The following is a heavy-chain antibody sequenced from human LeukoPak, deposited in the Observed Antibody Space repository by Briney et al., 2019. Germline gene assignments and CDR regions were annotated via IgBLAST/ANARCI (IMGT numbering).Heavy chain of an antibody. Sequence: GGSLRLSCAASGFSFSTYGMHWVRQAPGKGLEWVALIWYDESNKYYADSVKGRFTISRDNVDNSLYLQMNSLGAEDTAVYYCARRGTSSSWAHFDYWGQGTLVTVSS. CDR3: ARRGTSSSWAHFDY. V-gene: IGHV3-33*01. CDR1: GFSFSTYG. D-gene: IGHD6-13*01. J-gene: IGHJ4*02. CDR2: IWYDESNK.